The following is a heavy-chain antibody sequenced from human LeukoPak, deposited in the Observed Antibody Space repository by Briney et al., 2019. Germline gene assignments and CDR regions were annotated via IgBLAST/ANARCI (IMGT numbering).Heavy chain of an antibody. V-gene: IGHV4-39*07. CDR3: AGQYYDFWSGYDYYYYYMDV. CDR2: IYYSGST. J-gene: IGHJ6*03. D-gene: IGHD3-3*01. CDR1: GGSISSSSFY. Sequence: SETLSLTCTVSGGSISSSSFYWGWIRQPPVKGLEWIGTIYYSGSTNYNPSLKSRVTISVDTSKNQFSLKLSSVTAADTAVYYCAGQYYDFWSGYDYYYYYMDVWGKGTTVTVSS.